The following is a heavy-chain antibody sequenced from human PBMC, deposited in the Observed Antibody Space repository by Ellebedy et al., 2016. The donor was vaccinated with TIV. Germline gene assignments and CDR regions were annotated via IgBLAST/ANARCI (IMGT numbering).Heavy chain of an antibody. Sequence: SVKVSCKASGGIFSNHAISWVRQAPGQGLEWMGGIIAIFRTAHYAQNFQGRVTITADDSTSTVHMELSSLRFEDTAVYYCARHIGYHIRGNHLDYWGLGTLVTVSS. D-gene: IGHD3-10*02. V-gene: IGHV1-69*13. CDR3: ARHIGYHIRGNHLDY. CDR2: IIAIFRTA. CDR1: GGIFSNHA. J-gene: IGHJ4*02.